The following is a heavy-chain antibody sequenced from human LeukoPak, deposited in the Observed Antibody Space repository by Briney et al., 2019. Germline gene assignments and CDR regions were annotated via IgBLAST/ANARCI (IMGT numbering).Heavy chain of an antibody. Sequence: PGGSLRLSCAASGFTFSSYEMNWVRQAPGKGLEWVSYISSSGSTISYADSVKGRFTISRDNSKDTLFLQMNSLKADDTAVYYCAKASRQAAVASPLDYWGQGSLVTVSS. CDR3: AKASRQAAVASPLDY. CDR2: ISSSGSTI. V-gene: IGHV3-48*03. CDR1: GFTFSSYE. J-gene: IGHJ4*02. D-gene: IGHD6-19*01.